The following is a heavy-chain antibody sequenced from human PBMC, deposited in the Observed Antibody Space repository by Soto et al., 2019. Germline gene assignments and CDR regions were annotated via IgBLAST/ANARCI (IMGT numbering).Heavy chain of an antibody. Sequence: GGSLRLSCAASGFTFSSYSMNWVRQAPGKGLEWVSYISSSSTIYYADSVKGRFTISRDNAKNSLYLQMNSLRDEDTAVYYCAKGSYPPSLWFGELGVISYFDYWGQGTLVTVSS. CDR2: ISSSSTI. CDR3: AKGSYPPSLWFGELGVISYFDY. V-gene: IGHV3-48*02. D-gene: IGHD3-10*01. CDR1: GFTFSSYS. J-gene: IGHJ4*02.